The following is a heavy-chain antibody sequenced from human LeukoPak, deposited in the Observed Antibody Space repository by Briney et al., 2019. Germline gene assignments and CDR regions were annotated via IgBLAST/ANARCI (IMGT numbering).Heavy chain of an antibody. CDR2: INPNSGGT. V-gene: IGHV1-2*02. CDR3: ARGDIVVLPAGIPHNWFDP. D-gene: IGHD2-2*02. J-gene: IGHJ5*02. Sequence: ASVKVSCKASGYNFITYGMNWVRQAPGQGLEWMGWINPNSGGTNYAQKFQGRVTMTRDTSISTAYMELSRLRSDDTAVYYCARGDIVVLPAGIPHNWFDPWGQGTLVTVSS. CDR1: GYNFITYG.